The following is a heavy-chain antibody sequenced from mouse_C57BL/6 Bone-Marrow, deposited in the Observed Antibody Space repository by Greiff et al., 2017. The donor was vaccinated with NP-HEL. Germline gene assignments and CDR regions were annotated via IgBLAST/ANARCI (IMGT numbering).Heavy chain of an antibody. D-gene: IGHD2-4*01. J-gene: IGHJ4*01. Sequence: QVQLQQPGTELVKPGASVKLSCKASGYTFTSYWMHWVKQRPGQGLEWIGNINPSNGGTNYNEKFKSKATLTVDKSSSTAYMQLSSLTSEDSAVYYCAREGGLRRDDYAMGYWGQGTSVTVAS. CDR2: INPSNGGT. CDR1: GYTFTSYW. CDR3: AREGGLRRDDYAMGY. V-gene: IGHV1-53*01.